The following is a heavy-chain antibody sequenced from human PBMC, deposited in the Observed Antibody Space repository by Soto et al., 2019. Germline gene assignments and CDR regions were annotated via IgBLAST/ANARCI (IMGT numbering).Heavy chain of an antibody. J-gene: IGHJ4*02. CDR3: ASHGPRGANYYFDY. D-gene: IGHD3-10*01. CDR2: IYYSGFT. CDR1: GGSITSGGYY. V-gene: IGHV4-61*08. Sequence: PSETLSLTCTVSGGSITSGGYYWSWIRQHPGKGLEWIGYIYYSGFTNYNPSLKSRVTISVDTSKNQFSLKLSSVTAADTAAYYCASHGPRGANYYFDYWGQGTLVTVSS.